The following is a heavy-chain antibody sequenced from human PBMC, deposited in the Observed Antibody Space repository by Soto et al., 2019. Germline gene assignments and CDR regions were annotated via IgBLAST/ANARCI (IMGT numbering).Heavy chain of an antibody. J-gene: IGHJ4*02. CDR2: TNSDGSSV. V-gene: IGHV3-74*03. Sequence: EVQLVESGGGLVQPGGSLRLSCAASGFTLSDNWIHWVRRVPGKGRVWVSRTNSDGSSVTYADSVKGRFTLSRDNAKYTWFLQMDSLRVEDTAMYYCVRAPEQRPFDYWGQGTLVTVSS. CDR1: GFTLSDNW. D-gene: IGHD6-25*01. CDR3: VRAPEQRPFDY.